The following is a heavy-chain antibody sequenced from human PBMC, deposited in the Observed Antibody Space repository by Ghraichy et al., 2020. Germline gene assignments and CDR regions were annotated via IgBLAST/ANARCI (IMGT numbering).Heavy chain of an antibody. D-gene: IGHD5-18*01. CDR1: GFTFSSYS. Sequence: GGSLRLSCAASGFTFSSYSMNWVRQAPGKGLEWVSSISSSSSYIYYADSVKGRFTISRDNAKNSLYLQMNSLRAEDTAVYYCARELGSGYSYGNDYWGQGTLVTVSS. V-gene: IGHV3-21*01. CDR3: ARELGSGYSYGNDY. CDR2: ISSSSSYI. J-gene: IGHJ4*02.